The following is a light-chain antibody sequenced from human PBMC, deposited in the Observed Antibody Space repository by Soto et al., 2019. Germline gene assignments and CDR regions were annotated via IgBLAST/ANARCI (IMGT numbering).Light chain of an antibody. CDR3: QQYVSYPFT. CDR2: KAS. J-gene: IGKJ4*01. Sequence: DIQMTQSPSTLSASVGDRVTITCRASQSINNWLAWYQQKPGKAPKLLISKASNLKSGVPSRFSGTGSGTEFTLTISSLQPDDFASYYCQQYVSYPFTFGGGTKVEI. CDR1: QSINNW. V-gene: IGKV1-5*03.